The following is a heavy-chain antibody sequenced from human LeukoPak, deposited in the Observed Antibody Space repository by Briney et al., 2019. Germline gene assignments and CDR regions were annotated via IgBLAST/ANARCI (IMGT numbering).Heavy chain of an antibody. J-gene: IGHJ6*02. V-gene: IGHV3-30-3*01. CDR1: GFTFSSYA. CDR3: ARDLSHSSSWYPSWYYGMDV. Sequence: GRSLRLSCAASGFTFSSYAMHWVRQAPGKGLEWVAVISYDGSNKYYADSVKGRFTISRDNSKNTLYLQMNSLRAEDTAVYYCARDLSHSSSWYPSWYYGMDVWGQGTTVTVSS. D-gene: IGHD6-13*01. CDR2: ISYDGSNK.